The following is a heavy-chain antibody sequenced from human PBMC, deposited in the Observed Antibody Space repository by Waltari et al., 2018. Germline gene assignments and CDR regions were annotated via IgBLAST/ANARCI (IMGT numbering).Heavy chain of an antibody. J-gene: IGHJ4*02. D-gene: IGHD1-20*01. Sequence: QVQLVQSGAEVKKPGASVKVSCKASGYTFTSYAMHWVRQAPGQRLEWMGWINAGNGNTKYSQKFQGRVTITRDTSASTAYMELSSLRSEDTAVYYCARVGSITGTQGDPYFDYWGQGTLVTVSS. CDR2: INAGNGNT. V-gene: IGHV1-3*01. CDR1: GYTFTSYA. CDR3: ARVGSITGTQGDPYFDY.